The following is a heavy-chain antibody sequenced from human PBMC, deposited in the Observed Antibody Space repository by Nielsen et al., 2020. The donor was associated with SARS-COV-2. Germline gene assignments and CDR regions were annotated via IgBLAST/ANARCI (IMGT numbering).Heavy chain of an antibody. D-gene: IGHD3-3*01. CDR3: AREGGSDFWSGYLDY. CDR1: GGSISSSSYY. CDR2: IYYSGST. V-gene: IGHV4-39*07. J-gene: IGHJ4*02. Sequence: SETLSLTCTVSGGSISSSSYYWGWIRQPPGKGLEWIGSIYYSGSTYYNPSLKSRVTISVDTSKNQFSLKLSSVTAADTAVYYCAREGGSDFWSGYLDYWGQGTLVTVSS.